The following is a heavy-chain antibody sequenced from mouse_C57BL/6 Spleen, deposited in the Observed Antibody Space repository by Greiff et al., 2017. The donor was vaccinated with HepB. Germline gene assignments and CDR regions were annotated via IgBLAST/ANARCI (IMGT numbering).Heavy chain of an antibody. CDR3: ARGWGYYYFDY. CDR2: IHPNSGST. D-gene: IGHD2-3*01. J-gene: IGHJ2*01. V-gene: IGHV1-64*01. CDR1: GYTFTSYW. Sequence: QVQLQQPGAELVKPGASVKLSCKASGYTFTSYWMHWVKQRPGQGLEWIGMIHPNSGSTNYNEKFKSKATLTVDKSSSTASMQLSSLTSEDSAVYYCARGWGYYYFDYWGQGTTLTVSS.